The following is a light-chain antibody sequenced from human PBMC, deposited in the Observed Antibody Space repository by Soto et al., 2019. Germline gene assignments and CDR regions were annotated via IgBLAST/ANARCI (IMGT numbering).Light chain of an antibody. Sequence: DIQMTQSPSSLSASVGDRVTITCRASQSISSYLNWYQQKPGKAPNLLIYTTSSLQSGGPSRFSVSGSGTDFTLTISSLQPEDFTTYYCQQSYSAPLTFGGGTKVEI. CDR3: QQSYSAPLT. CDR2: TTS. J-gene: IGKJ4*01. CDR1: QSISSY. V-gene: IGKV1-39*01.